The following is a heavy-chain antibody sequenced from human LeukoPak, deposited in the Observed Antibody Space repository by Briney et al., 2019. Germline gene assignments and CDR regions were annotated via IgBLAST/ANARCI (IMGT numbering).Heavy chain of an antibody. Sequence: PSETPSLTCTVSGGSISSYYWSWIRQPPGKGLEWIGYIYYSGSTNYNPSLKSRVTISVDTSKNQFSLKLSSVTAADAAVYYCAAQSLAARHSTQFDPWGQGTLVTVSS. D-gene: IGHD6-6*01. CDR3: AAQSLAARHSTQFDP. V-gene: IGHV4-59*01. CDR1: GGSISSYY. J-gene: IGHJ5*02. CDR2: IYYSGST.